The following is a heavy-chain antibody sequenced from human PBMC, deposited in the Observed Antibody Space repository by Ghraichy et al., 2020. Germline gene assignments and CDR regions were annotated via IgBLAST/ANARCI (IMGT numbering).Heavy chain of an antibody. CDR3: ARGVWNDPEDSFDI. CDR1: GLTFSSSG. CDR2: ISSSSTYI. Sequence: GGSLRLSCAASGLTFSSSGMNWVRQAPGKGLEWVSYISSSSTYIYYADSVKGRFTISRDNAKNSLYLQMNSLRAEDTAVYYCARGVWNDPEDSFDIWGQGTMVTVSS. D-gene: IGHD1-1*01. J-gene: IGHJ3*02. V-gene: IGHV3-21*01.